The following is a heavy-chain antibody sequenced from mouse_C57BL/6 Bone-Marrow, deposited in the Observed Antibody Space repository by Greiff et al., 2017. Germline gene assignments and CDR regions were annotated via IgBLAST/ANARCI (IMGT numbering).Heavy chain of an antibody. CDR1: GYTFTDYE. D-gene: IGHD4-1*01. CDR3: TSTPGRSWFAY. Sequence: QVQLQQSGAELVRPGASVTLSCKASGYTFTDYEMHWVKQTPVHGLEWIGAIDPETGGTAYNQKFKGKAILTADKSSSTAYMELRSLTSEDSAVYYCTSTPGRSWFAYWGQGTLVTVSA. V-gene: IGHV1-15*01. CDR2: IDPETGGT. J-gene: IGHJ3*01.